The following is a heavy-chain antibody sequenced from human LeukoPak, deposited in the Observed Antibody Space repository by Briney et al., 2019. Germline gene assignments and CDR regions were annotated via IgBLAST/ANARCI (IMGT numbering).Heavy chain of an antibody. Sequence: GGSLRLSCAASGFTFSTYWMTWVRQAPGKGLEWVANIKQDGSEKYFVDSVKGRFTISRDNANNSLYLQMNSLRAEDTAVYYCARVGGDSSGSDAFDIWGQGTMVTVSS. CDR2: IKQDGSEK. J-gene: IGHJ3*02. D-gene: IGHD3-22*01. CDR3: ARVGGDSSGSDAFDI. CDR1: GFTFSTYW. V-gene: IGHV3-7*01.